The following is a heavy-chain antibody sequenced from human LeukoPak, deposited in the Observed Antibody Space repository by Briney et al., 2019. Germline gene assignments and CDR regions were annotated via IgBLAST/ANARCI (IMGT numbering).Heavy chain of an antibody. J-gene: IGHJ6*03. V-gene: IGHV3-7*01. D-gene: IGHD5-12*01. Sequence: GGSLRLSCTVSGFTFSSYWMSWVRQAPGKGLEWVANIKQDGSEKYYVDSVKGRFTISRDNAKNSLYLQMNSLRAEDTAVYYCAKDTVKVTTIRRVPHYMDVWGKGTTVTISS. CDR1: GFTFSSYW. CDR2: IKQDGSEK. CDR3: AKDTVKVTTIRRVPHYMDV.